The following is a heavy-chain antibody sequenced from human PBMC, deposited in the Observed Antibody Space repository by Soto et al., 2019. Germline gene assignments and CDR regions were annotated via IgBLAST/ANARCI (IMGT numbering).Heavy chain of an antibody. D-gene: IGHD3-10*01. CDR2: ITHSGST. CDR3: ARGLRASFGVRLSYYYYGMDV. J-gene: IGHJ6*02. V-gene: IGHV4-34*01. CDR1: GGSFSDYY. Sequence: SETLSLTCALYGGSFSDYYWGWVRQPPGKGLECIAEITHSGSTNYNPSLKSRVTLSLDTSKNQFSLNLTPVTAADAAVYYCARGLRASFGVRLSYYYYGMDVWGQGTTVTVSS.